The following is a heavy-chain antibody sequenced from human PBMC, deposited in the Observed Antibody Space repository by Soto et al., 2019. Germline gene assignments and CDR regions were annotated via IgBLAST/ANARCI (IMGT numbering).Heavy chain of an antibody. CDR2: VYHTGRT. CDR3: GWDFAYFDS. D-gene: IGHD3-3*01. Sequence: QVQLQESGPGLVKPSETLSLTCTVSGGSFKSGSYSWSWIRQPPGKGLEWIGYVYHTGRTSYNPSLKSRVSIAMDTSKNQYSLNLDSVTAADTAVYLCGWDFAYFDSWCQGNLVTVSS. J-gene: IGHJ4*02. V-gene: IGHV4-61*01. CDR1: GGSFKSGSYS.